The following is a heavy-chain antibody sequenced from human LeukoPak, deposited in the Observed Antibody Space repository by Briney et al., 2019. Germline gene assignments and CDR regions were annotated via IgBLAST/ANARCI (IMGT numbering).Heavy chain of an antibody. Sequence: GGSLRLSCAASGFTVSSNYMSWVRQAPGKGLEWVSVIYSGGSTYYADSVKGRFTICRDNSKNTLYLQMNSLRAEDTAVYYCAASSSSKQPPFDYWGQGTLVTVSS. J-gene: IGHJ4*02. CDR1: GFTVSSNY. D-gene: IGHD2-2*01. CDR2: IYSGGST. CDR3: AASSSSKQPPFDY. V-gene: IGHV3-53*01.